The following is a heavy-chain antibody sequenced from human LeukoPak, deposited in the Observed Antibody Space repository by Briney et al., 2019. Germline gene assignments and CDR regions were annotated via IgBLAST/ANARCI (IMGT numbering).Heavy chain of an antibody. V-gene: IGHV3-23*01. D-gene: IGHD6-13*01. CDR3: TKGPPDSSNWYKRTEG. CDR1: GFTFSDYA. Sequence: PGGSLRLSCVASGFTFSDYAMGWVRQAPGKGLEWVSSISGSGDSPNSADSVKGRFSISRDNSKSTLYLQMNSLRVEDTAVYYCTKGPPDSSNWYKRTEGWGQGTLVIVSS. J-gene: IGHJ4*02. CDR2: ISGSGDSP.